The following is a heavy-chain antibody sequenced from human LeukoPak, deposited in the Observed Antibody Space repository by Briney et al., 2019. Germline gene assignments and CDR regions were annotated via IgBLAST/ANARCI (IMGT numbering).Heavy chain of an antibody. CDR2: IYSGGST. D-gene: IGHD6-19*01. J-gene: IGHJ6*02. CDR1: GFTVSSNY. Sequence: GGSLRLSCAASGFTVSSNYMSWVRQAPGKGLEWVSVIYSGGSTYYADSVKGRFTISRDNSKNTLCLQMNSLRAEDTAVYYCARVSRSSGWYAGGEVGMDVWGQGTTVTVSS. V-gene: IGHV3-53*01. CDR3: ARVSRSSGWYAGGEVGMDV.